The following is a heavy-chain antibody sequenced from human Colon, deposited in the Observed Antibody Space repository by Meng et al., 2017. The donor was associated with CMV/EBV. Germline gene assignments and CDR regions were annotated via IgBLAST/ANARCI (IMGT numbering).Heavy chain of an antibody. CDR1: GYSISSTYY. CDR2: NSYGGTA. V-gene: IGHV4-38-2*02. J-gene: IGHJ4*02. Sequence: SETLSLTCTVSGYSISSTYYWGCIRQPPGKGLEWIGSNSYGGTAYYNPSLKSLVTISVDTSKNQFSLRMTLVTAADTATYYCARWGGRFVEPPGFDYWGQGALVTVSS. D-gene: IGHD3-10*01. CDR3: ARWGGRFVEPPGFDY.